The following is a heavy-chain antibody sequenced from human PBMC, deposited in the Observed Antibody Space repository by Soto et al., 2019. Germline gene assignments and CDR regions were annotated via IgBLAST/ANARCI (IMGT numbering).Heavy chain of an antibody. V-gene: IGHV3-7*05. D-gene: IGHD1-26*01. CDR2: IKQDGSEK. Sequence: EVQLVESGGGLVQPGGSLRLSCAASGFTFSSYWMSWVRQAPGKGLEWVANIKQDGSEKYYVDSVKGRFTISRDNAKNSLYLQLNSLRAEDTAVYYCARDSMIDNGDYGFAAPGPRGGSSVGATSTPGGYWGQGTLVTVSS. CDR1: GFTFSSYW. CDR3: ARDSMIDNGDYGFAAPGPRGGSSVGATSTPGGY. J-gene: IGHJ4*02.